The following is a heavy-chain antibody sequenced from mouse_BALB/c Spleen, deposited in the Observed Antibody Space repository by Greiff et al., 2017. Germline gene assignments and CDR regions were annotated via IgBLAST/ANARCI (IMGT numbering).Heavy chain of an antibody. CDR1: GFSLTSYG. D-gene: IGHD4-1*01. Sequence: VQRVESGPGLVAPSQSLSITCTVSGFSLTSYGVHWVRQPPGKGLEWLGVIWAGGSTNYNSALMSRLSISKDNSKSQVFLKMNSLQTDDTAMYYCAREGETGKFAYWGQGTLVTVSA. CDR3: AREGETGKFAY. V-gene: IGHV2-9*02. CDR2: IWAGGST. J-gene: IGHJ3*01.